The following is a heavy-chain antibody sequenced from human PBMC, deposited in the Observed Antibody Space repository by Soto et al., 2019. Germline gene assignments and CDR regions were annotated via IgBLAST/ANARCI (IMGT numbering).Heavy chain of an antibody. CDR1: GGSISSGGYY. V-gene: IGHV4-31*03. J-gene: IGHJ4*02. CDR3: AKAQWFGELFPFDY. CDR2: IYYSGST. Sequence: TSETLSLTCTVSGGSISSGGYYWSWIRQHPGKGLEWIGYIYYSGSTYYNPSLKSRVTISIDTSKNQFSLKVTSVTAEDTAVYYCAKAQWFGELFPFDYWGQGTLVTVSS. D-gene: IGHD3-10*01.